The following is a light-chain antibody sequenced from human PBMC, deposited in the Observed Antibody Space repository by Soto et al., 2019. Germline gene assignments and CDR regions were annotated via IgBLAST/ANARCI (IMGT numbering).Light chain of an antibody. Sequence: QSVLTQPPSASGSPRQSVTISCTGTSSDVGAYNYVSWYQQLPGKAPKLIIYEVSKRPSGVPDRFSGSKSGNTASLTVSGLQAEDEADYYCTSYAVTNSFFYVFGTGTKVTVL. V-gene: IGLV2-8*01. CDR1: SSDVGAYNY. CDR2: EVS. CDR3: TSYAVTNSFFYV. J-gene: IGLJ1*01.